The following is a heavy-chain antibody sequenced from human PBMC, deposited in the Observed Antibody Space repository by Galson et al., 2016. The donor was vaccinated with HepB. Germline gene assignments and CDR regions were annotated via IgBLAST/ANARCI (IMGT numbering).Heavy chain of an antibody. D-gene: IGHD2-8*01. J-gene: IGHJ6*02. V-gene: IGHV3-33*01. CDR2: IWCDGSNK. Sequence: SLRLSCAASGFTFGRHGMHWVRQAPGKGPEWVAVIWCDGSNKYYADSVKGRFTISRDNSENTVYLQMNSLRADDTAVYYCARDRGVYVYYSYGMDVWGQGTTVAVSS. CDR1: GFTFGRHG. CDR3: ARDRGVYVYYSYGMDV.